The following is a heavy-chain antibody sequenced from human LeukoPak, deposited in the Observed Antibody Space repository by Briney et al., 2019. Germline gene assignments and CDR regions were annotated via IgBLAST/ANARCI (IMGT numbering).Heavy chain of an antibody. J-gene: IGHJ4*02. CDR1: GGSISSYY. Sequence: PSETLSLTCTVSGGSISSYYWSWIRQPPGKGLEWIGYIYYSGSTNYNPSLKSRVTISVDTSKNQFSLKLSSVTAADTAVYYCATSRPELAAAGTLFYWGQGTLVTVSS. V-gene: IGHV4-59*01. D-gene: IGHD6-13*01. CDR2: IYYSGST. CDR3: ATSRPELAAAGTLFY.